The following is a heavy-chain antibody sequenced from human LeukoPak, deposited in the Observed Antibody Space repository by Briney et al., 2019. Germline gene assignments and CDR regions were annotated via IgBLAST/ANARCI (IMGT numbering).Heavy chain of an antibody. CDR3: AKDPEYCSSTRCYGDYYYYMDV. CDR1: GFTFSSYA. D-gene: IGHD2-2*01. CDR2: ISGSGGST. J-gene: IGHJ6*03. Sequence: GGSLRLSCAASGFTFSSYAMSWVRQAPGKGLEWVSAISGSGGSTYFADSVKGRCTISRDNSKNTLYLQMNSLRAEDTAIYYCAKDPEYCSSTRCYGDYYYYMDVWGKGTTVTISS. V-gene: IGHV3-23*01.